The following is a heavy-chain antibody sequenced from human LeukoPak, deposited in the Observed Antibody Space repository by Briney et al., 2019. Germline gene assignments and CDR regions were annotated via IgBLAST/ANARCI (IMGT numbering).Heavy chain of an antibody. Sequence: SVKVSCKASGGTFSSYAISWVRQAPGQGLEWMGRIIPVLGIANYAQKFQGRVTITADKSTSTAYMELSSLRSEDTAVYYCASPLHDTAMGNYYFDYWGQGTLVTVSS. CDR2: IIPVLGIA. CDR3: ASPLHDTAMGNYYFDY. CDR1: GGTFSSYA. J-gene: IGHJ4*02. D-gene: IGHD5-18*01. V-gene: IGHV1-69*04.